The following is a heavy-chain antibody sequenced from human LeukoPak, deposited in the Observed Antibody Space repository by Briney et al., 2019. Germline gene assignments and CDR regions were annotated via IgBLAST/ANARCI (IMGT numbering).Heavy chain of an antibody. D-gene: IGHD1-26*01. Sequence: SETLSLTCTVSGYSISSGYYWGWIRQPPGKGLEWIGNIHHSGSTYYKPSLRSRVIISVDTSKNQFSLRLSSVTAADTAVYYCARGSGSYSDNWFDPWGQGTLVTVSS. CDR2: IHHSGST. V-gene: IGHV4-38-2*02. J-gene: IGHJ5*02. CDR1: GYSISSGYY. CDR3: ARGSGSYSDNWFDP.